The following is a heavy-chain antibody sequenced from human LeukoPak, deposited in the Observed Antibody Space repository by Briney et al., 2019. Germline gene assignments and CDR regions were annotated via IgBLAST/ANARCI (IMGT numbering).Heavy chain of an antibody. J-gene: IGHJ3*02. V-gene: IGHV3-23*01. D-gene: IGHD1-1*01. Sequence: AGGSLRLSCAASGFPFSSYAMSWVSLAPGNAMESLSLLSGSRSGTYYADSVKGRFTISRDNSKNTLYLQMNSVRAEDTAVYYCANRQRDAFDIWGQGTMVTVSS. CDR2: LSGSRSGT. CDR1: GFPFSSYA. CDR3: ANRQRDAFDI.